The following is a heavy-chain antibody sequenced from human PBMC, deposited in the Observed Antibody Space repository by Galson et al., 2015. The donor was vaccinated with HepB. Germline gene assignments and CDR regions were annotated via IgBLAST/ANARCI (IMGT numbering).Heavy chain of an antibody. CDR1: GFTFSSYA. J-gene: IGHJ4*02. Sequence: SLRLSCAASGFTFSSYAMHWVRQAPGKGLEWVAVISYCGSNKYYADSVKGRFTISRDNSNNTPYLQMNSLRAEDTAVYYGVREGEDIVVVVAAASFDYWGQGTLVTVSS. CDR2: ISYCGSNK. V-gene: IGHV3-30-3*01. CDR3: VREGEDIVVVVAAASFDY. D-gene: IGHD2-15*01.